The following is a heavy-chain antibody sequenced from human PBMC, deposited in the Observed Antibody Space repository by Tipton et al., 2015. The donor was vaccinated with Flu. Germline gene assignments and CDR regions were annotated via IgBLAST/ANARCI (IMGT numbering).Heavy chain of an antibody. CDR3: ARQPSYETFGLFLPGWFDP. Sequence: LRLSCTVSGGSINDYYWTWIRQPPGKGLEWIGYIYHTGNFNCNPSLKSRVTVSVDTSKNQFSLKVTSVTAADTAVYYCARQPSYETFGLFLPGWFDPWGQGTLVTVSS. CDR1: GGSINDYY. V-gene: IGHV4-59*08. J-gene: IGHJ5*02. CDR2: IYHTGNF. D-gene: IGHD3/OR15-3a*01.